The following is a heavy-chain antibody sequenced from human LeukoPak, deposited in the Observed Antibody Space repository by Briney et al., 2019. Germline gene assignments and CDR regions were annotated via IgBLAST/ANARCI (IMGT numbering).Heavy chain of an antibody. J-gene: IGHJ5*02. V-gene: IGHV1-2*02. D-gene: IGHD1-1*01. CDR2: INPNSGGT. CDR1: GYTFTGYY. CDR3: ASTTGTWGIDP. Sequence: ASVKVSCKASGYTFTGYYLHWVRQAPGPGLGWMGWINPNSGGTNYAQKFQGRVTMTRDTSISTAYMELSRLRSDDTAVYYCASTTGTWGIDPWGQGTLVTVSS.